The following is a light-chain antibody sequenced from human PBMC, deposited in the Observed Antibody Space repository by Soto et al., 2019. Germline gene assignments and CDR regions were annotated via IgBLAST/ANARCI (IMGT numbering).Light chain of an antibody. J-gene: IGLJ1*01. CDR3: CSYAGSSTYV. CDR1: SRDVGSYNL. Sequence: QSVLTQHASVSGSPGQSITISCTGTSRDVGSYNLVSWYQQHPGKAPKLMIYEGSKRPSGFSNRFSGSKSGNTASLTISGLHAEDEADYYCCSYAGSSTYVFGTGTKVTVL. V-gene: IGLV2-23*01. CDR2: EGS.